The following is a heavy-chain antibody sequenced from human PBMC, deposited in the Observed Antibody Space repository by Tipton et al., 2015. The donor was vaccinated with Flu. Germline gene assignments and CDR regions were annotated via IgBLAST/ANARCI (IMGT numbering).Heavy chain of an antibody. CDR3: AREPAPIGSPKSDAFDV. J-gene: IGHJ3*01. CDR2: IYSGEDT. CDR1: GLSVRDNY. D-gene: IGHD3-10*01. V-gene: IGHV3-53*01. Sequence: QLVQSGGALTQPGGSLRLSCVASGLSVRDNYMTWVRQAPGKGLEWISVIYSGEDTHYADSVKGRFTISRDNSKNTLALQMNSLRTEDTAIYYCAREPAPIGSPKSDAFDVWGQGTKVTVSS.